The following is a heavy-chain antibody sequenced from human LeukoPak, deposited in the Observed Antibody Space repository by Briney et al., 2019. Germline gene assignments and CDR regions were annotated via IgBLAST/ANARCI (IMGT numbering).Heavy chain of an antibody. Sequence: PSETLSLTCTVSGGSINSGTYYWGWIRQPAGKGLEWIGRIYSSGSTNYNPSLKSRVTISVDMSKNQFSLKLSSVSVADTAVYYCARDLLHRGYAFDIWGQGTMVTVSS. CDR1: GGSINSGTYY. CDR2: IYSSGST. V-gene: IGHV4-61*02. CDR3: ARDLLHRGYAFDI. J-gene: IGHJ3*02. D-gene: IGHD5-12*01.